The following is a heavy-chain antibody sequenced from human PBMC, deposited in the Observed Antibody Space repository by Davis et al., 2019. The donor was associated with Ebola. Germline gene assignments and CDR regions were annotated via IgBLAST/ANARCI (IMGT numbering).Heavy chain of an antibody. D-gene: IGHD6-19*01. CDR2: IYYSGST. CDR1: GGSFSGYY. J-gene: IGHJ6*02. Sequence: GSLRLSCAVYGGSFSGYYWSWIRQPPGKGLEWIGYIYYSGSTNYNPSLKSRVTISVDTSKNQFSLKLSSVTAADTAVYYCARDMGQQWLHGMDVWGQGTTVTVSS. CDR3: ARDMGQQWLHGMDV. V-gene: IGHV4-59*01.